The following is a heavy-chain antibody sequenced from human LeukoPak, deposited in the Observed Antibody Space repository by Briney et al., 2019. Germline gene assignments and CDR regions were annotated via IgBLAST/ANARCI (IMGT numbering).Heavy chain of an antibody. CDR3: AKESLMDIVVVPAARSPFDY. V-gene: IGHV3-30*02. D-gene: IGHD2-2*03. CDR1: GFTFSSYG. J-gene: IGHJ4*02. CDR2: IRYDGSNK. Sequence: PGGSLRLSCAASGFTFSSYGMHWVRQAPGKGLEWVAFIRYDGSNKYYADSVKGRFTISRDNSKNTLYLQMNSLRAEDTAVYYCAKESLMDIVVVPAARSPFDYWGQGILVTVSS.